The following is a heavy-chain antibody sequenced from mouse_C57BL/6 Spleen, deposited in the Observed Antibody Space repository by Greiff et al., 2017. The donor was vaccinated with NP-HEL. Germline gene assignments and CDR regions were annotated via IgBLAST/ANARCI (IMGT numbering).Heavy chain of an antibody. CDR3: ASLMGVDY. J-gene: IGHJ2*01. CDR1: GFTFSDYG. D-gene: IGHD2-3*01. CDR2: ISSGSSTI. Sequence: EVQVVESGGGLVKPGGSLKLSCAASGFTFSDYGMHWVRQAPEKGLEWVAYISSGSSTIYYADTVKGRFTISRDNAKNTLFLQRTSLRSEDTAMYYCASLMGVDYWGQGTTLTVSS. V-gene: IGHV5-17*01.